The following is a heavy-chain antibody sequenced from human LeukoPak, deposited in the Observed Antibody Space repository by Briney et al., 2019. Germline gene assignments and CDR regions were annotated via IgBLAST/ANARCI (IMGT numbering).Heavy chain of an antibody. J-gene: IGHJ4*02. CDR2: IYTSGST. Sequence: SETLSLTCAVYGGSFSGYYWSWIRQPAGKGLEWIGRIYTSGSTNYNPSLKSRVTMSVDTSKNQFSLKLSSVTAADTAVYYCARAGTIFGVAVYYFDYWGQGTLVTVSS. CDR1: GGSFSGYY. CDR3: ARAGTIFGVAVYYFDY. D-gene: IGHD3-3*01. V-gene: IGHV4-59*10.